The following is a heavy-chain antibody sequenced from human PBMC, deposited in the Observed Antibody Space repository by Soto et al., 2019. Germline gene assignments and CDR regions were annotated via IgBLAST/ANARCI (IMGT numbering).Heavy chain of an antibody. J-gene: IGHJ6*02. Sequence: QVQLQESGPGLVKPSETLSLTCNVSGGSIRSYYWSWVRQPAGKPLEWIGRIYTSGSTNYNPSLKSRVSMSVDTSKNQFSLEVTSVTPADTAVYYCAREGASGFGMDVWGLGTTVTVSS. D-gene: IGHD1-26*01. CDR1: GGSIRSYY. V-gene: IGHV4-4*07. CDR2: IYTSGST. CDR3: AREGASGFGMDV.